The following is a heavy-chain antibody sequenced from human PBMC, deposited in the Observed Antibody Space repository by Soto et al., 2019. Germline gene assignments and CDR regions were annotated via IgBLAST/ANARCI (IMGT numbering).Heavy chain of an antibody. D-gene: IGHD3-22*01. V-gene: IGHV1-69*13. CDR3: ARGRARAYYYDSSGYWVPFDY. J-gene: IGHJ4*02. Sequence: SVKVSCKASGGTFSSYAISWVRQAPGQGLEWMGGIIPIFGTANYAQKFQGRVTITADESTSTAYMELSSLRSEDTAVYYCARGRARAYYYDSSGYWVPFDYWGQGTLVTVSS. CDR2: IIPIFGTA. CDR1: GGTFSSYA.